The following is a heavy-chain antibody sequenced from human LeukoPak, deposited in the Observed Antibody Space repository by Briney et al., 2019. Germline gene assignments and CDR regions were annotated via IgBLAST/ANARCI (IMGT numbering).Heavy chain of an antibody. CDR1: GGSFSGYY. CDR3: ARAWEVFNFFDG. CDR2: INHSGNT. J-gene: IGHJ3*01. Sequence: PSETLSLTCAVYGGSFSGYYWSWIRQPPGKGLEWIGEINHSGNTNYNPSLKSRVTISLDASKNQFSLTLSSVTAADTAVYYCARAWEVFNFFDGWGQGTMVTVSS. V-gene: IGHV4-34*01. D-gene: IGHD1-26*01.